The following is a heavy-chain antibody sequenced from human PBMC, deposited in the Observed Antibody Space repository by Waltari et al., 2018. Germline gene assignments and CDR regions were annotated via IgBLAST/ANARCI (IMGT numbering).Heavy chain of an antibody. V-gene: IGHV1-2*04. J-gene: IGHJ4*02. Sequence: QVQLVQSGAEVKKPGASVKVSCKASGYTFTGYYMHWVRQAPGQGLEWMGWINPNSVGTNYAQKFQGWVTMTRDTSISTAYMELSRLRSDDTAVYYCARGAGDYGDSPFDYWGQGTLVTVSS. CDR2: INPNSVGT. CDR3: ARGAGDYGDSPFDY. D-gene: IGHD4-17*01. CDR1: GYTFTGYY.